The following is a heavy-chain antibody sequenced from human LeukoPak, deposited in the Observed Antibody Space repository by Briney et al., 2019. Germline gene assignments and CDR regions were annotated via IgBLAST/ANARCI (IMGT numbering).Heavy chain of an antibody. J-gene: IGHJ4*02. CDR1: GGTFSSYA. Sequence: GASVKVSCKASGGTFSSYAIRWVRQAPGQGLEWMGGIIPIFGTANYAQKFQGRVTITTDESTSTAYMELSSLRSEDTAVYYCAARRGIYYDSSGYAFDYWGQGTLVTVSS. CDR3: AARRGIYYDSSGYAFDY. D-gene: IGHD3-22*01. V-gene: IGHV1-69*05. CDR2: IIPIFGTA.